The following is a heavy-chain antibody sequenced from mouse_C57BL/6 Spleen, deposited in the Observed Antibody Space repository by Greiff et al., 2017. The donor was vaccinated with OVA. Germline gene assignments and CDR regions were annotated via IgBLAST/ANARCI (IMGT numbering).Heavy chain of an antibody. V-gene: IGHV5-16*01. Sequence: EVMLVESEGGLVQPGSSMKLSCTASGFTFSDYYMAWVRQVPEKGLEWVANINYDGSSTYYLDSLKSRFIISRDNAKNILYLQMSSLKSEDTATYYCAKEGDYTFLYYFDYWGQGTTRTVSS. CDR1: GFTFSDYY. CDR2: INYDGSST. J-gene: IGHJ2*01. D-gene: IGHD2-4*01. CDR3: AKEGDYTFLYYFDY.